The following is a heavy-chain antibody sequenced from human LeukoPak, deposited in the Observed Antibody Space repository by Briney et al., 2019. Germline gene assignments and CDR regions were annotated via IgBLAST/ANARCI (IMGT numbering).Heavy chain of an antibody. Sequence: PSETLSLTCAVYGGSFSGYYWTWIRQPPGKGLEWIGDINHSGSTNHNPSLKSRLTISVDTSKNQLSLKLSSVTAADTAVYYCARARGAVAIDYWGQGTLVTVSS. CDR1: GGSFSGYY. CDR3: ARARGAVAIDY. CDR2: INHSGST. J-gene: IGHJ4*02. D-gene: IGHD6-19*01. V-gene: IGHV4-34*01.